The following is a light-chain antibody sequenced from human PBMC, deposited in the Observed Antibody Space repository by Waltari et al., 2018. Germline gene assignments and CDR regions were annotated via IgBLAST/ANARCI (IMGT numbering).Light chain of an antibody. Sequence: QSALTQPPSVSGPPEQSVTISRTGSTSAVGGYNPVSWYQQHPGKAPKLIIFDVNQRPSGVPDRFSGSKSGNTASLTISGLRPEDEADYHCCSYAGVHTFWLFGGGTKLTVL. V-gene: IGLV2-11*01. J-gene: IGLJ3*02. CDR3: CSYAGVHTFWL. CDR2: DVN. CDR1: TSAVGGYNP.